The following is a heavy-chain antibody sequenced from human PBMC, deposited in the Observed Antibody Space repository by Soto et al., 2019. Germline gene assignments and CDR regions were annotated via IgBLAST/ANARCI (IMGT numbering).Heavy chain of an antibody. V-gene: IGHV2-5*01. D-gene: IGHD2-2*01. CDR1: GFSLSTSGVG. CDR3: AHRSGGIVVVPAAMSWFDP. CDR2: IYWNDDK. J-gene: IGHJ5*02. Sequence: QITLKESGPTLVKPTQTLTLTCTFSGFSLSTSGVGVGWIRQPPGKALEWLALIYWNDDKRYSPSLKSRLTITKDTSKNQVVPTMTNMDPVDTATYYCAHRSGGIVVVPAAMSWFDPWGQGTLVTVSS.